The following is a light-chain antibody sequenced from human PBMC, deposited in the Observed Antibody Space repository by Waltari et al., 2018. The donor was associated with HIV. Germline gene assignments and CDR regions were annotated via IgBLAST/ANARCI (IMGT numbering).Light chain of an antibody. J-gene: IGLJ2*01. Sequence: QSVLAQPPSASGTPGQRVTISCSGSSSNIGDNYVYWYQQIPGTTPKLLIYRDNQVPSGGPDRFSGSESGTAASLAIRGLRSEDEAMYFCATWDDRLSGVLFGGGTKLTVL. CDR3: ATWDDRLSGVL. CDR1: SSNIGDNY. CDR2: RDN. V-gene: IGLV1-47*01.